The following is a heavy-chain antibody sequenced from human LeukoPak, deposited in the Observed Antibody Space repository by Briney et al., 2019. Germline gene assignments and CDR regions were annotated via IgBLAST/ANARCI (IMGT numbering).Heavy chain of an antibody. Sequence: PGGSLRLSCAASGFTFDDYAMHWVRQAPGKGLEWVSGISWNSGSIGYADSVKGRFTISRDNAKNSLYLQMNSLRAEDTAVYYCARDNPYDTSPGIGAFDIWGQGTMVTVSS. CDR2: ISWNSGSI. CDR3: ARDNPYDTSPGIGAFDI. CDR1: GFTFDDYA. V-gene: IGHV3-9*01. J-gene: IGHJ3*02. D-gene: IGHD3-22*01.